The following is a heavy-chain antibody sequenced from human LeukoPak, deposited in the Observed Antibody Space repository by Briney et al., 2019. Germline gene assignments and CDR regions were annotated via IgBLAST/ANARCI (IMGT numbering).Heavy chain of an antibody. V-gene: IGHV4-59*01. Sequence: PSETPSLTCTVSGGSISSYYWSWIRQPPGKGLEWIGYIYYSGSTNYNPSLKSRVTISVDTSKNQFSLKLSSVTAADTAVYYCARDGGYSGYDYPYNWFDPWGQGTLVTVSS. CDR3: ARDGGYSGYDYPYNWFDP. CDR2: IYYSGST. CDR1: GGSISSYY. D-gene: IGHD5-12*01. J-gene: IGHJ5*02.